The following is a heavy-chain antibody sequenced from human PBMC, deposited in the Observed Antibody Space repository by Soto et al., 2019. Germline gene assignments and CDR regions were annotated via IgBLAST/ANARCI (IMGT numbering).Heavy chain of an antibody. V-gene: IGHV4-30-4*01. CDR2: IYYSGRT. CDR1: GGSISSDDYY. D-gene: IGHD6-6*01. Sequence: PSETLSLTCTVSGGSISSDDYYWSWIRQPPGKGLEWIGYIYYSGRTSYNPSLKSRVTISMDTSKNQFSLKLTSVSAADTAVYYCARDRSNSPDFFDYWGQGTLVTASS. CDR3: ARDRSNSPDFFDY. J-gene: IGHJ4*02.